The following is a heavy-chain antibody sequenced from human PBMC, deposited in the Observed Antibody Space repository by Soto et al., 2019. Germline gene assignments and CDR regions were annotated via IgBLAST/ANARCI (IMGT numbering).Heavy chain of an antibody. CDR2: TTDSGGSS. V-gene: IGHV3-23*01. CDR3: VLLALRKIDN. D-gene: IGHD3-10*01. CDR1: AFTFSINS. J-gene: IGHJ4*02. Sequence: GGSLSLSCAASAFTFSINSMAWVRPAPGRGLEWVSSTTDSGGSSYYADSVRGRFTISRDNSKNKLYLQMNSLRVGDTAIYYCVLLALRKIDNWGEGTLLTLSS.